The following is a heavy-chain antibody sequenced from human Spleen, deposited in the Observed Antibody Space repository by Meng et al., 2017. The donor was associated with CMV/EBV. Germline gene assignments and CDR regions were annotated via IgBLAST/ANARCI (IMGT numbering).Heavy chain of an antibody. CDR3: ARGGRSGRLWGFDY. CDR2: MNPNSGDT. CDR1: GYTFTNYD. J-gene: IGHJ4*02. Sequence: KASGYTFTNYDINWVQQAAGQGLEWVGWMNPNSGDTGYAQKFQGRVTVTTNTSISTAYMELSSLRSEDTAVYYCARGGRSGRLWGFDYWGQGTLVTVSS. V-gene: IGHV1-8*01. D-gene: IGHD2-21*01.